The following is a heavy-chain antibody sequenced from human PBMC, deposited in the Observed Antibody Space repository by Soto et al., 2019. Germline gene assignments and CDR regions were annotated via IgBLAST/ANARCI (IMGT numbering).Heavy chain of an antibody. CDR1: GAPFGSYA. J-gene: IGHJ4*02. Sequence: QVQLVQSGAEVKKPGSSGKASGKASGAPFGSYAIGGWRQAPGQGLEWMGGIIPIFGTANYAQKFQGRVTITADESTSTAYMELSSLRSEDTAVYYCARDSSGYFGWGQGTLVTVSS. CDR2: IIPIFGTA. V-gene: IGHV1-69*12. D-gene: IGHD3-22*01. CDR3: ARDSSGYFG.